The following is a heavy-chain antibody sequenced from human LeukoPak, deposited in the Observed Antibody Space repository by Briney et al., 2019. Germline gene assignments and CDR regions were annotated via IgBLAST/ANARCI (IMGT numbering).Heavy chain of an antibody. Sequence: PSQTLSLTCTISGGSIIGGTYYWSWIRQPAGKGLEWIGRIYTSGSTKYSPSLQSRVTISVDTSKNQFSLKLSSVTAADTAVYYCARVLTPGHQQQLDDAFDIWGQGTMVTVSS. J-gene: IGHJ3*02. CDR3: ARVLTPGHQQQLDDAFDI. CDR2: IYTSGST. V-gene: IGHV4-61*02. D-gene: IGHD6-13*01. CDR1: GGSIIGGTYY.